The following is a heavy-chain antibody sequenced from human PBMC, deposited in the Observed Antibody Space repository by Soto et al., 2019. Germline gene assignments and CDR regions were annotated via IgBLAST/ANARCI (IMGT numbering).Heavy chain of an antibody. D-gene: IGHD6-19*01. CDR1: GFTFSSYA. V-gene: IGHV3-30-3*01. CDR3: ARDFGSGWYSWFDP. Sequence: QVQLVESGGGVVQPGRSLRLSCAASGFTFSSYAMHWVRQAPGKGLEWVAVISYDGSNKYYADSVKGRFTISRDNSKNTLYLQMSSLRAEDTAVYYCARDFGSGWYSWFDPWGQGTLVTVSS. J-gene: IGHJ5*02. CDR2: ISYDGSNK.